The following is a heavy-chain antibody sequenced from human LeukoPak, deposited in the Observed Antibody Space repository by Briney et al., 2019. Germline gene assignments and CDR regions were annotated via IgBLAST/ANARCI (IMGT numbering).Heavy chain of an antibody. V-gene: IGHV1-2*05. CDR1: GYTFAGYY. CDR3: AREGQQLAQWDY. D-gene: IGHD6-13*01. J-gene: IGHJ4*02. CDR2: INPNSGGT. Sequence: GASVKVSCKASGYTFAGYYMHWVRQAPGQGLEWMGRINPNSGGTNYAQKFQGRVTMTRDTSISTAYMELSRLRSDDTVVYYCAREGQQLAQWDYWGQGTLVTVSS.